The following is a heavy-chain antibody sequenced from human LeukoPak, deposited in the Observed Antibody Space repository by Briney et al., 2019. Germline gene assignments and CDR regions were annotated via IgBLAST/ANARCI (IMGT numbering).Heavy chain of an antibody. V-gene: IGHV4-39*01. CDR1: GASVRSSSYY. D-gene: IGHD3-3*01. CDR3: ARLSARFGIFGVGYFDY. CDR2: IYYNGST. J-gene: IGHJ4*02. Sequence: SETLSLTCIVSGASVRSSSYYWGGIRPPPGKGLEGIGNIYYNGSTYYSPSLNSRLTISVDTSKNQFSLRLTSVTATDTAVYYCARLSARFGIFGVGYFDYWGEGTLVSVCS.